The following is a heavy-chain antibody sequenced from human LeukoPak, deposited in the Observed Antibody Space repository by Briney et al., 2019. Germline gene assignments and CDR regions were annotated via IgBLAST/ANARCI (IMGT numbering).Heavy chain of an antibody. CDR1: GFTFSSYA. J-gene: IGHJ3*02. D-gene: IGHD6-19*01. CDR2: ISYDGSQK. CDR3: ATEQWLDGNAFDI. Sequence: GGSLRLSCAASGFTFSSYAMHWVHQAPGKGLEWVAVISYDGSQKYHADSVKGRFTISRDNSKNTLFLQMNSLRPEDTAVYYCATEQWLDGNAFDIWGQGTMVTVSS. V-gene: IGHV3-30*04.